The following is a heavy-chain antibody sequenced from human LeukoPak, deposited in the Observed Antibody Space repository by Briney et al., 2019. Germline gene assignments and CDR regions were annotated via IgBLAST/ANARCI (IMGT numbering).Heavy chain of an antibody. Sequence: PGASVKVSCKASGYTFTGYYMHWVRQAPGQGLEWMGRINPNSGGTNYAQKFQGRVTMTRDTSISTAYMELSRLRSDDTAAYYCARVLEFDYYGSGSCLYWGQGTLVTVSS. CDR3: ARVLEFDYYGSGSCLY. CDR1: GYTFTGYY. CDR2: INPNSGGT. D-gene: IGHD3-10*01. V-gene: IGHV1-2*06. J-gene: IGHJ4*02.